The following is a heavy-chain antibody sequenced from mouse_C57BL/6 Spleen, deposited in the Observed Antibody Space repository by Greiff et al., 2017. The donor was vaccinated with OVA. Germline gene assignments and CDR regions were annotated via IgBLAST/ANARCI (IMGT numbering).Heavy chain of an antibody. V-gene: IGHV3-6*01. CDR2: ISYDGSN. J-gene: IGHJ3*01. CDR3: ARGGDYDTLPY. CDR1: GYSITSGYY. Sequence: DVKLQESGPGLVKPSQSLSLTCSVTGYSITSGYYWNWIRQFPGNKLEWMGYISYDGSNNYNPSLKNRISITRDTSKNQFFLKLNSVTTEDTATYYCARGGDYDTLPYWGQGTLVTVSA. D-gene: IGHD2-4*01.